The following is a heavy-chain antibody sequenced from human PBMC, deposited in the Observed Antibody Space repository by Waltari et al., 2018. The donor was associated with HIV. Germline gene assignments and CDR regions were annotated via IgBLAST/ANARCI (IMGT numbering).Heavy chain of an antibody. CDR1: GYSISSGYY. J-gene: IGHJ4*02. Sequence: QVQLQESGPGLVKPSETLSLTCAVSGYSISSGYYWGWIRQPPGKGLEWIGSIYHSGSTYYNPSLKSRVTISVDTSKNQFSLKLSSVTAADTAVYYCARAPLAGYYYYFDYWGQGTLVTVSS. V-gene: IGHV4-38-2*01. CDR3: ARAPLAGYYYYFDY. D-gene: IGHD3-9*01. CDR2: IYHSGST.